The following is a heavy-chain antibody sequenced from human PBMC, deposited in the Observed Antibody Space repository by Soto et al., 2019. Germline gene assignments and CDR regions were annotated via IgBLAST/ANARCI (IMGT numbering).Heavy chain of an antibody. Sequence: PSQTLSLTCAISGDSVSSNSAAWNWIRQSPSRGLEWLGRTYYRSKWYNDYAVSVKSRITINPDTSKNQFSLQLNSVTPEVTAVYYCARELYPRDYYYYGMDVWGQWTTVTVS. CDR1: GDSVSSNSAA. J-gene: IGHJ6*02. CDR3: ARELYPRDYYYYGMDV. CDR2: TYYRSKWYN. V-gene: IGHV6-1*01. D-gene: IGHD2-2*01.